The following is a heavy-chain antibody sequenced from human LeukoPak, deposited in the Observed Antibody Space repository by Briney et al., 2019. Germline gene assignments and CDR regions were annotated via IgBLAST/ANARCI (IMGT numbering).Heavy chain of an antibody. CDR2: INHSGST. J-gene: IGHJ6*02. CDR3: ARLKSAMGAYYYYYYGMDV. D-gene: IGHD3-16*01. CDR1: GGSFSGYY. V-gene: IGHV4-34*01. Sequence: SETLSLTCAVSGGSFSGYYWSWIRQPPGKGLEWIGEINHSGSTNYNPSLKSRVTISVDTSKNQFSLKLSSVTAADTAVYYCARLKSAMGAYYYYYYGMDVWGQGTTVTVSS.